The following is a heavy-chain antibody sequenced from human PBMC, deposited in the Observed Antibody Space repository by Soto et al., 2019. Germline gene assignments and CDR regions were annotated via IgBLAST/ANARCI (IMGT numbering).Heavy chain of an antibody. V-gene: IGHV4-59*08. D-gene: IGHD2-15*01. CDR1: GGSISSYY. CDR2: IYYSGST. CDR3: ARHGSRNADY. J-gene: IGHJ4*02. Sequence: SETLSLTCTVSGGSISSYYWSWIRQPPGKGLEWIGYIYYSGSTNYNPSLKSRVTISVDTSKNQFSLKLSSVTAADTAVYYCARHGSRNADYWGQGTLVTVSS.